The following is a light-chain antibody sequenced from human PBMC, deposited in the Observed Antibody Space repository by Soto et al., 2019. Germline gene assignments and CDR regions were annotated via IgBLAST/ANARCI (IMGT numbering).Light chain of an antibody. CDR1: QTVRNNY. CDR3: QQFSSYPLT. J-gene: IGKJ4*01. Sequence: EFVLTQSPGTLSLSPGERATLSCRASQTVRNNYLAWYQQKPGQPPRLLIYDASSRATGIPDRFSGGGSGTDFPLTISRLEPEDFAVYYCQQFSSYPLTFGGGTKVDSK. CDR2: DAS. V-gene: IGKV3-20*01.